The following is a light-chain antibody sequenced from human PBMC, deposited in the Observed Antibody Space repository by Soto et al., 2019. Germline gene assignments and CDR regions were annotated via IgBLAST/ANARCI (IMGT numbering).Light chain of an antibody. V-gene: IGKV1-5*01. CDR3: QQYNSYST. J-gene: IGKJ1*01. CDR1: QSISSW. Sequence: DIQMTQSPSTLSASVGDRVTITCRASQSISSWLAWYQQKPGKAPKLLIYDASSLESGVPSRFSGSGAGTEFPLTISSLHPDDFATYYCQQYNSYSTFGQGTKVEIK. CDR2: DAS.